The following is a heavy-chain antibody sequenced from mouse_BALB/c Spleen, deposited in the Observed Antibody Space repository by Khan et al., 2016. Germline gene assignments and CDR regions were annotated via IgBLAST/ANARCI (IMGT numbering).Heavy chain of an antibody. CDR1: GYTFSRYW. V-gene: IGHV1-9*01. CDR3: AGGAS. CDR2: ILPGTDST. Sequence: QVQLQQSGGELMKPGGSVKISCKASGYTFSRYWIEWIQERPGHGLEWIGEILPGTDSTNYNDKFKGKAAFTVERSSSTAYIQLNSLTSEDSAVYYCAGGASWGQGTLVTVSA. J-gene: IGHJ3*01.